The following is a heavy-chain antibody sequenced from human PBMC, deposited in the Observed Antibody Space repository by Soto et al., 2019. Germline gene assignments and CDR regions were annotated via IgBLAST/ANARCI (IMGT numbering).Heavy chain of an antibody. CDR2: ISWTGDTL. V-gene: IGHV3-9*01. CDR3: ETFAPRRVMNIAADARSLHGFDY. Sequence: EVQLVESGGGLVQPGRSLRLSCAASGFTFHNSAMHWVRQAPGKGLEWVSGISWTGDTLVYADSVKGRFTVSRDNAKNALYVQMNSLRAEVSAVYYCETFAPRRVMNIAADARSLHGFDYTGQGTLVTVSS. D-gene: IGHD6-13*01. CDR1: GFTFHNSA. J-gene: IGHJ4*02.